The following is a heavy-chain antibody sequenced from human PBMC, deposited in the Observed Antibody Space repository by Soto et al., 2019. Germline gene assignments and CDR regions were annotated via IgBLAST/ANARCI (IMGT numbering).Heavy chain of an antibody. CDR2: ISAYNGNT. CDR3: ARAIVVVPAAIEPSYYFDY. D-gene: IGHD2-2*01. J-gene: IGHJ4*02. Sequence: ASVKVSCKASGYTFTSYVISWVRQAPGQGLEWMGWISAYNGNTNYAQKLQGRVTMTTDTSTSTVYMELSSLRSEDTAVYYCARAIVVVPAAIEPSYYFDYWGQGTLVTVSS. V-gene: IGHV1-18*01. CDR1: GYTFTSYV.